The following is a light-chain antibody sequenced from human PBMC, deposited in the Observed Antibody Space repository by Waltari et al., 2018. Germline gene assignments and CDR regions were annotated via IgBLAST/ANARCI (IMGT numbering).Light chain of an antibody. J-gene: IGKJ1*01. CDR3: QHYVRLPVT. CDR1: QSFSKA. CDR2: DAS. Sequence: IVLTQSPGHLSLSPGESATLSCSASQSFSKALAWYQQKPGQAPRLLIYDASTRAIGIPDRFSGGGSGTDFSLTISRLEPEDFAVYYCQHYVRLPVTFGQGTTVEIK. V-gene: IGKV3-20*01.